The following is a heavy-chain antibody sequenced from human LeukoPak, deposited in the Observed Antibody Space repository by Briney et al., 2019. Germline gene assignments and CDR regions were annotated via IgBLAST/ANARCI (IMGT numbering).Heavy chain of an antibody. CDR1: GFTVSSNY. V-gene: IGHV3-66*01. CDR2: IYSGGGT. CDR3: ARVTEAPYYFDY. Sequence: GGSLRLSCAASGFTVSSNYMSWVRQAPGKGLEWVSVIYSGGGTYYADAVKGRFTISRDNSKNTLYFQMNSLRAEDTAVYYCARVTEAPYYFDYWGQGTLVTVSS. J-gene: IGHJ4*02.